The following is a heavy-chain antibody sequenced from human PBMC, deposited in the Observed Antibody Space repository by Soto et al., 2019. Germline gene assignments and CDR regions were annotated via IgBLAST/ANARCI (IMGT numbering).Heavy chain of an antibody. CDR3: ATRSPAFDY. CDR1: GYTFTSYG. Sequence: QVQLVQSGPEVEKPGASVKVSCKTSGYTFTSYGISWVRQAPGQGLEWMGWISTDKGKTNYAQKFQGRVTMTTDTSKSTAYMELRSLTSDDTAVYYCATRSPAFDYWGQGTLVTVS. CDR2: ISTDKGKT. V-gene: IGHV1-18*01. J-gene: IGHJ4*02.